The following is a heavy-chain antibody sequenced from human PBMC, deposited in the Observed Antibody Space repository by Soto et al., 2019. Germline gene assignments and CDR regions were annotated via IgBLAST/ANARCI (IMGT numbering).Heavy chain of an antibody. Sequence: QVQLQESGPGLVKPSETLSLTCTVSGGSVNSVTYYWSWIRQPPGKGLEWIGYISYTGSTNYNPSLKSRVTISVDTSKNQFSLKLSSVTAADTAVYYCTRSLGQLSPFDYWGQGTLVTVSS. CDR1: GGSVNSVTYY. CDR2: ISYTGST. CDR3: TRSLGQLSPFDY. V-gene: IGHV4-61*01. D-gene: IGHD1-1*01. J-gene: IGHJ4*02.